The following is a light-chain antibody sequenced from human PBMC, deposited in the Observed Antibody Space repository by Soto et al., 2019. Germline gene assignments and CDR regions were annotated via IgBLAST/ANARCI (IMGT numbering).Light chain of an antibody. V-gene: IGKV3-20*01. Sequence: EIALTQSPGTLSSSPGERVTLSCRASQTVTNNYLACYQQSPGQAPRLLIFGASSRATGIPGRFAGSGSGTDFTLTIDRLEPEDFAMYYCQQYGGSPLTFGGGTKVEIK. CDR1: QTVTNNY. CDR3: QQYGGSPLT. J-gene: IGKJ4*01. CDR2: GAS.